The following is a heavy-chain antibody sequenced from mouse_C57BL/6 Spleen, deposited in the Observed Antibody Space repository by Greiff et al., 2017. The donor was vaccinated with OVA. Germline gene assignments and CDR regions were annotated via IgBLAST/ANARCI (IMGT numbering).Heavy chain of an antibody. D-gene: IGHD1-1*01. CDR1: GFTFSDYG. V-gene: IGHV5-15*01. CDR2: ISNLAYSI. Sequence: EVKLQESGGGLVQPGGSLKLSCAASGFTFSDYGMAWVRQAPRKGPEWVAFISNLAYSIYYADTVTGRFTISRENAKNTLYLEMSSLRSEDTAMYYCARRGSSSLYYFDYWGQGTTLTVSS. J-gene: IGHJ2*01. CDR3: ARRGSSSLYYFDY.